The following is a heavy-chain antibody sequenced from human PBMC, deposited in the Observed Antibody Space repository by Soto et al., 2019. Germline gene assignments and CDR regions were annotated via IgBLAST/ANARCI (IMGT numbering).Heavy chain of an antibody. V-gene: IGHV3-72*01. CDR2: SRNKDHSYSR. CDR1: GFPLSDNY. Sequence: HPWVSLRLSCAASGFPLSDNYRDWARQAPGKGLEWVARSRNKDHSYSREYAASVKGRFTISRDDSKNSLYLQMSSLKAEDTAVYYCVRGHWSFDYWGQGTVVTVSS. J-gene: IGHJ4*02. D-gene: IGHD2-8*02. CDR3: VRGHWSFDY.